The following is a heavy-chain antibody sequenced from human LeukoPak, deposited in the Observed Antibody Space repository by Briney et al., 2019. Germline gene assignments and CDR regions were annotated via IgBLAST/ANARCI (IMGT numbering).Heavy chain of an antibody. J-gene: IGHJ4*02. CDR2: FYPEDGET. CDR3: ATLYYYDSSGWRFSFDYFDY. Sequence: ASVTVSCKVSGYTLTELSMHWVRQAPGKGLEWMGGFYPEDGETIYAQKSQGRVTMTEDTSTDTAYMELSSLRSEDTAVYYCATLYYYDSSGWRFSFDYFDYWGQGTLVTVSS. CDR1: GYTLTELS. D-gene: IGHD3-22*01. V-gene: IGHV1-24*01.